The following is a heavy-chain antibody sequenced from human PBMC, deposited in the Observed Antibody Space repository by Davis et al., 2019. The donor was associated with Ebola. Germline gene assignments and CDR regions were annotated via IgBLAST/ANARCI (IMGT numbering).Heavy chain of an antibody. CDR3: AKDVHYWNSDY. D-gene: IGHD1-1*01. V-gene: IGHV3-23*01. J-gene: IGHJ4*02. Sequence: GESLKISCAASGFSFSTNAMSWVRQGPGKGLEWVSGIGGDGRAYYTDSVRGRFIISRDNSKNMLYLQMNSLRADDTGVYYCAKDVHYWNSDYWGQGTLVTVSS. CDR2: IGGDGRA. CDR1: GFSFSTNA.